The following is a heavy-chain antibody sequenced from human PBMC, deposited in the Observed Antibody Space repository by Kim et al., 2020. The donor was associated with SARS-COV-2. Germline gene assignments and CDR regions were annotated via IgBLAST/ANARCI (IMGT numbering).Heavy chain of an antibody. D-gene: IGHD1-1*01. CDR2: ISSSGSNI. V-gene: IGHV3-21*01. CDR3: ARVPGRQSQH. CDR1: GFTFSSYS. J-gene: IGHJ1*01. Sequence: GGSLRLSCAASGFTFSSYSMHWVRQAPGKGLEWVSSISSSGSNIYYADSVKGRFTISRDNSKNSLYLQMNSLRAEDTAVYYCARVPGRQSQHWGQGTPGTLSS.